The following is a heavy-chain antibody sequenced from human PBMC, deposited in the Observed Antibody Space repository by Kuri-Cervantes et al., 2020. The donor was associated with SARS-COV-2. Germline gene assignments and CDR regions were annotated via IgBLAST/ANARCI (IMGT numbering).Heavy chain of an antibody. Sequence: SETLSLTCTVSGGSISSHYWSWIRQPPGEGLEWIGYIYYSGSTNYNPSLKSRVTISVDTSKNQISLKLSSVTAADTAVYYCARDQGSGNPALDACDIWGQGTTVTVSS. CDR1: GGSISSHY. J-gene: IGHJ3*02. V-gene: IGHV4-59*11. CDR3: ARDQGSGNPALDACDI. CDR2: IYYSGST. D-gene: IGHD3-3*01.